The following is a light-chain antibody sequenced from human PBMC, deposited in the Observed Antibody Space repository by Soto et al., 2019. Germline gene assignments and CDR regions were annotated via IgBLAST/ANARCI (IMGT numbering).Light chain of an antibody. CDR2: EVS. J-gene: IGLJ3*02. V-gene: IGLV2-14*01. CDR1: SSDIGGYNY. CDR3: SSYASSSSLRL. Sequence: QSALTQPASVSGSPGQSITISCTGTSSDIGGYNYVSWYQQHPGKAPQLLIFEVSNRPSGVSNRFSGSKSGNTASLTISGLQAEDEADYYCSSYASSSSLRLFGGGTKLTVL.